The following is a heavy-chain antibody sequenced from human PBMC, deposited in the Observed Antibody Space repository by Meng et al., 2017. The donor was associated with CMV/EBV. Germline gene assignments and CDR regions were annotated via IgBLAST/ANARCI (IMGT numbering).Heavy chain of an antibody. J-gene: IGHJ6*02. CDR3: ARLSSVTDYYYYGMDV. Sequence: GESLKISCAASGFTFSSYWMSWVRQAPGKGLEWVANIKHDGSEKYYVDSVKGRFTISRDNAKNSLYLQMNSLRAEDTAVYYCARLSSVTDYYYYGMDVWGQGTTVTVSS. D-gene: IGHD4-23*01. CDR1: GFTFSSYW. V-gene: IGHV3-7*01. CDR2: IKHDGSEK.